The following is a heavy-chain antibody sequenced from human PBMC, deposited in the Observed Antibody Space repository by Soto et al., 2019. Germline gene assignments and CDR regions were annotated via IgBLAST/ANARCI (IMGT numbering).Heavy chain of an antibody. D-gene: IGHD5-12*01. Sequence: SSVNVSCKASGDTNSSYAISWVRQAPGQGLEWMGGIIPIFGTANYAQKFQGRVTITADESTSTAYMELSSLRSEDTAVYYCARVSGYEIYYYYGMDVWGQGTTVTVSS. CDR3: ARVSGYEIYYYYGMDV. CDR2: IIPIFGTA. J-gene: IGHJ6*02. CDR1: GDTNSSYA. V-gene: IGHV1-69*13.